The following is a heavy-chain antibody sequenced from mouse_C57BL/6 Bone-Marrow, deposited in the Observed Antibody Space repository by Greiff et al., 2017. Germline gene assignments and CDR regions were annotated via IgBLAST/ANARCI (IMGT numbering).Heavy chain of an antibody. D-gene: IGHD1-1*01. CDR2: IYPGDGDT. J-gene: IGHJ1*03. CDR3: ARCPYYGSSYWYFDV. CDR1: GYAFSSYW. V-gene: IGHV1-80*01. Sequence: VQLQQSGAELVKPGASVKISCKASGYAFSSYWMNWVKQRPGKGLGWIGQIYPGDGDTNYNGKLTGKATLTADKSSSTAYMRLSSLTSEDSAVYFCARCPYYGSSYWYFDVWGTGTTVTVSS.